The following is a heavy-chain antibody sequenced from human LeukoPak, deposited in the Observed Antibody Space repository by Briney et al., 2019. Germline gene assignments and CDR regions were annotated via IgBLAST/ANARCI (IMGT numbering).Heavy chain of an antibody. Sequence: PSETLTLTCTVSGGSISSGGYYWSWIRQPPGKGLEWIGYIYHSGSTYYNPSLKSRVTISVDRSKNQFSLKLSSVTAADTAVYYCARDPQIHSGSSQGYWGQGTLVTVSS. CDR1: GGSISSGGYY. J-gene: IGHJ4*02. CDR2: IYHSGST. V-gene: IGHV4-30-2*01. CDR3: ARDPQIHSGSSQGY. D-gene: IGHD1-26*01.